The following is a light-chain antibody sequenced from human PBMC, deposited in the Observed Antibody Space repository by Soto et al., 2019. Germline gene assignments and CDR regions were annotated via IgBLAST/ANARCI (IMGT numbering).Light chain of an antibody. J-gene: IGLJ1*01. CDR3: CSYAGSSTLLYV. Sequence: QSVLTQPASVSGSPGQSITISCTGTSSDVGSYNLVSWYQQHPGKAPKLMIFEVIKRPSGVSNRFSGSKSGNTASLTISGLQAEDEADYYCCSYAGSSTLLYVFGTGTKLTVL. CDR2: EVI. V-gene: IGLV2-23*01. CDR1: SSDVGSYNL.